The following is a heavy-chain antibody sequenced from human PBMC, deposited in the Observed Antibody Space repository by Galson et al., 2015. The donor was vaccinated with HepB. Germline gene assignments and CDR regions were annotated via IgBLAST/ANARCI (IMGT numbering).Heavy chain of an antibody. Sequence: SLRLSCAASGFTFSSYWMHWVRQAPGKGLVWVSRINSDGSSTSYADSVKGRFTISRDNAKNTLYLQMNSLRAEDTAVYYCARDQVVPAATIYYYGMDVWGQGTTVTVSS. J-gene: IGHJ6*02. D-gene: IGHD2-2*01. CDR2: INSDGSST. V-gene: IGHV3-74*01. CDR3: ARDQVVPAATIYYYGMDV. CDR1: GFTFSSYW.